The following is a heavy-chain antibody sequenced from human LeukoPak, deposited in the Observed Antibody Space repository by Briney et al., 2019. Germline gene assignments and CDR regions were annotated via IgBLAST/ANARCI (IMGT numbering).Heavy chain of an antibody. CDR2: IYNSGTT. V-gene: IGHV4-59*01. D-gene: IGHD5-24*01. Sequence: SETLSLTCTVSGGSISSNFWSWIRQPPGKGLEYIGYIYNSGTTNYNPSLKSRVAISVDTSKNQLSLKLGSVTAADTAVYYCAKSFSETERTTITAHWGQGTLVTVSS. J-gene: IGHJ4*02. CDR3: AKSFSETERTTITAH. CDR1: GGSISSNF.